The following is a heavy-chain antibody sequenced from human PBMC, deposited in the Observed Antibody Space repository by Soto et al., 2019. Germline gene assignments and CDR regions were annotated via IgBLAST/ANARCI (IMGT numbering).Heavy chain of an antibody. CDR2: INPNSGGT. V-gene: IGHV1-2*04. D-gene: IGHD3-10*01. CDR1: GYTFTGYY. J-gene: IGHJ4*02. CDR3: ARGYYYDSGSLDY. Sequence: AASVKVSCKASGYTFTGYYMHWVRQAPGQGLEWMGWINPNSGGTNYAQKFQGWVTMTRDTSISTAYIELSRLRSDDTAVCYCARGYYYDSGSLDYWGQGTLVTVSS.